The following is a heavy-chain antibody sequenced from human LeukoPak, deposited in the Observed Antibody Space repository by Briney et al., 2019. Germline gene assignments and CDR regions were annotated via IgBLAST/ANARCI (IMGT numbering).Heavy chain of an antibody. CDR1: GGSISSGDYY. CDR2: IYYSGSS. Sequence: ASETLSLTCTVSGGSISSGDYYWSWIRQPPGKGLEWIGYIYYSGSSYYNPSLKSRVTMSVDTSKNQFSLKLSSVTAADTAVYYCARNDPYIMAYFDYWGQGTLVTVSS. V-gene: IGHV4-30-4*02. J-gene: IGHJ4*02. D-gene: IGHD3-16*01. CDR3: ARNDPYIMAYFDY.